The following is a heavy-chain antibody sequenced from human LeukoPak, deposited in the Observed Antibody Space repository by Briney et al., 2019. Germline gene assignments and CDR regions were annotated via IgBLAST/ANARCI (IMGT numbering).Heavy chain of an antibody. CDR2: ISGSSGRT. Sequence: GGTLRLSCAASGFTFSTYDMSWVRQAPGKGLEWVSAISGSSGRTYYADSVRGRFTISRDNSKNTLYLQMNSLRAEDTAVYYCAKGGDCSGGSCYGDSGFDYWGQGTLVTVSS. CDR1: GFTFSTYD. V-gene: IGHV3-23*01. D-gene: IGHD2-15*01. CDR3: AKGGDCSGGSCYGDSGFDY. J-gene: IGHJ4*02.